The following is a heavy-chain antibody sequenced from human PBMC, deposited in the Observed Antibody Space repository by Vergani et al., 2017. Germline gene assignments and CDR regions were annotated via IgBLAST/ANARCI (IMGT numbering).Heavy chain of an antibody. J-gene: IGHJ4*02. CDR3: ATTYGSGSYSPVGDY. V-gene: IGHV1-69*18. D-gene: IGHD3-10*01. CDR1: GGTFSSYA. CDR2: IIPIFGTA. Sequence: QVQLVQSGAEVKKPGASVKVSCKASGGTFSSYAISWARQAPGQGLEWMGRIIPIFGTANYAQKFQGRVTITADESTSTAYMELSSLRSEDTAVYYCATTYGSGSYSPVGDYWGQGTLVTVSS.